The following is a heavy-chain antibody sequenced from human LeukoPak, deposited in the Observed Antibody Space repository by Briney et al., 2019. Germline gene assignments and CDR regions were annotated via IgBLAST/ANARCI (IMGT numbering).Heavy chain of an antibody. D-gene: IGHD3-10*01. CDR1: GYSISSGYY. CDR3: ARASGSYGSGSYYYYGMDV. V-gene: IGHV4-38-2*01. J-gene: IGHJ6*04. Sequence: PSETLSLTCAVSGYSISSGYYWGWIRQPPGKGLEWIGSISHSGSTYYNPSLKSRVNMSVDTSKNQISLKLSSVTAADTAVYYCARASGSYGSGSYYYYGMDVWGKGTTVTVSS. CDR2: ISHSGST.